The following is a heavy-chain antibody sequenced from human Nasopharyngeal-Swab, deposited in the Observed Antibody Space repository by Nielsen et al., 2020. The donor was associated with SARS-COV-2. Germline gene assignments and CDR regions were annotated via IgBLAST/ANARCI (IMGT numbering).Heavy chain of an antibody. CDR2: INLYGSQK. Sequence: GGSLRLSCEVLGFIFSNSAMCWVRKPPGKGLEWVANINLYGSQKNFVDSVKGRFTISRDKAKHVVYLQMNTMRAEDTAVYYCARVTAYGFDIWGQGTMVTVSS. V-gene: IGHV3-7*01. CDR3: ARVTAYGFDI. D-gene: IGHD3-16*01. J-gene: IGHJ3*02. CDR1: GFIFSNSA.